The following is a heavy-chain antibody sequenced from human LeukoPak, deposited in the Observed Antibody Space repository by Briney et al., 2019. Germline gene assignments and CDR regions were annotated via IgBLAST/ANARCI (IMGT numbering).Heavy chain of an antibody. V-gene: IGHV5-51*01. CDR3: ARPAYYGSGKYYFDF. CDR2: IYPGDSDP. CDR1: GYDFISYW. Sequence: GESLKISCKASGYDFISYWIAWVRQMPGKGLEWVGTIYPGDSDPRYSPSFQGQVTISADKSISTAYLQWSSLKASDTAMYYCARPAYYGSGKYYFDFWGQGTLVTVSS. J-gene: IGHJ4*02. D-gene: IGHD3-10*01.